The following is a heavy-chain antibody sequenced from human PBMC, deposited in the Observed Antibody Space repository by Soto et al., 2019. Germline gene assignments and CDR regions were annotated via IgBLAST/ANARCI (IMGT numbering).Heavy chain of an antibody. Sequence: EVQLVESGGGLVQPGGSLRLSCEASRFSFGSYAMTWVRQAPGKGLEWVSYISSSGSTISYADSVRGRVTISRDNAENSLYLQMNSLGAEDTAVYYCARAGGPEVTTFDYWGQGTLITVSS. CDR2: ISSSGSTI. D-gene: IGHD2-21*02. CDR1: RFSFGSYA. CDR3: ARAGGPEVTTFDY. J-gene: IGHJ4*02. V-gene: IGHV3-48*03.